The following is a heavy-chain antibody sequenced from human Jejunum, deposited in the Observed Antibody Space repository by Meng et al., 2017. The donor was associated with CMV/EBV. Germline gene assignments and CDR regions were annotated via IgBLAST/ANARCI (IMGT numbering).Heavy chain of an antibody. CDR1: GVTISNNY. Sequence: SGVTISNNYMIWVRQAPGKGLEWVSIIYSTGYTYYADSVKGRFTHSRDISKNTMFLEMNSLRAEDTAVYYCARDPYSNSFYYDMDVWGQGTAVTVSS. CDR3: ARDPYSNSFYYDMDV. V-gene: IGHV3-53*01. D-gene: IGHD4-11*01. CDR2: IYSTGYT. J-gene: IGHJ6*02.